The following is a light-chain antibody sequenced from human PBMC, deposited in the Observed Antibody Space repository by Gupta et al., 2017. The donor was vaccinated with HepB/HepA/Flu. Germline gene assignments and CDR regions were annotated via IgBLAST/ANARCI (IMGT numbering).Light chain of an antibody. CDR2: AAS. CDR1: QAIRNE. CDR3: QQHDRYPHT. J-gene: IGKJ4*01. Sequence: DIQMPQSPSSLSASVGDRVTITCRASQAIRNELGWYQQKPGETPKRLIYAASTLQGGVPSRFSGSGSGTEFTLTISSLQPEDFATYYCQQHDRYPHTFGGGTKLEFK. V-gene: IGKV1-17*01.